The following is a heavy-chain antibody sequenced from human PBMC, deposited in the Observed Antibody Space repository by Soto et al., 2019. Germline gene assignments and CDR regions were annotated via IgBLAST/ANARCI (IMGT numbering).Heavy chain of an antibody. Sequence: QVTLKESGPVLVKPTETLTLTCTVSGFSLSNARMGVSWIRQPPGKALEWLAHIFSNDEKSYSTSLKSRLTISKDTSKSQVVLTMSNMDPVDTAKYYCARTYSSSYYYYGMDVWGQGTTVTVSS. CDR2: IFSNDEK. D-gene: IGHD6-13*01. V-gene: IGHV2-26*01. CDR1: GFSLSNARMG. J-gene: IGHJ6*02. CDR3: ARTYSSSYYYYGMDV.